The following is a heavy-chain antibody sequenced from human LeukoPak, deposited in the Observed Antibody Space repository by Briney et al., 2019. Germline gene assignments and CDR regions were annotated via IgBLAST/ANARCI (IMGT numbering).Heavy chain of an antibody. D-gene: IGHD3-3*01. CDR2: IRYDGSNK. CDR1: GFTFSSYG. J-gene: IGHJ4*02. CDR3: AKEGPYYDFWSGYSADY. V-gene: IGHV3-30*02. Sequence: GWSLRLSCAAYGFTFSSYGMHWVRQAPGNGLVRVAFIRYDGSNKYYADSVKGRFTISRDNSKNTLYLQMNSLRAEDTAVYYCAKEGPYYDFWSGYSADYWGQGTLVTVSS.